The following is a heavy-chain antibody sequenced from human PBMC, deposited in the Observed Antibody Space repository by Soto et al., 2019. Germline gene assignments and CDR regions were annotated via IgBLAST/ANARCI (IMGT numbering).Heavy chain of an antibody. CDR3: ARGVPSTVTTSGAFDI. J-gene: IGHJ3*02. D-gene: IGHD4-17*01. V-gene: IGHV1-69*01. CDR2: IIPIFGTA. CDR1: GGTFSSYA. Sequence: QVQLVQSGAEVKKPGSSVKVSCKASGGTFSSYAISWVRQAPGQGLEWMGGIIPIFGTANYAQKFQGRVTITADESTSTAYMELSSLRSDDKAVYYCARGVPSTVTTSGAFDIWGQGTMVTVSS.